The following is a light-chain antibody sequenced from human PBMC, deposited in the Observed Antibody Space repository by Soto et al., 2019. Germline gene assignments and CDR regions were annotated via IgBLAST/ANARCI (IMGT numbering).Light chain of an antibody. CDR3: MQALQTPKT. V-gene: IGKV2-28*01. CDR1: QSLLHSNGYNY. J-gene: IGKJ1*01. Sequence: DIVMTQSPLSLPVTPGEPASISCRSSQSLLHSNGYNYLDWYLQKPGQSPQLLIYLGSNRASGVTDRFSGSGSGTDFTLQISRVEAEDVGVYYCMQALQTPKTFGQGTKVEIK. CDR2: LGS.